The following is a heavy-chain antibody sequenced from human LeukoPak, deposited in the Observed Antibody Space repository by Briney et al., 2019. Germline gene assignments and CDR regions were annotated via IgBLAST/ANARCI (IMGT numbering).Heavy chain of an antibody. CDR3: ARDLGVGGYCSSTSCSWFYP. CDR2: ISAYNGNT. Sequence: GASVKVSCKASGYTFTSYGISWVRQAPGQGLEWMGWISAYNGNTNYAQKLQGRVTMTTDTSTSTAYMELRSLKSDDTAVYYCARDLGVGGYCSSTSCSWFYPWGQGALVTVSS. J-gene: IGHJ5*02. D-gene: IGHD2-2*01. V-gene: IGHV1-18*04. CDR1: GYTFTSYG.